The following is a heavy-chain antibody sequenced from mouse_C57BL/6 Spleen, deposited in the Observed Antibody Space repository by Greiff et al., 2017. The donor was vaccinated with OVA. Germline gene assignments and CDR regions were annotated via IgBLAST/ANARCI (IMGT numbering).Heavy chain of an antibody. CDR3: ARSVLRSPFAY. Sequence: VQLQQPGAELVRPGTSVKLSCKASGYTFTSSWMHWVKQRPGQGLEWIGVIDPSDSYTNYNQKFKGKATLTVDTSSSTAYMQLSSLTSEDSAVYYCARSVLRSPFAYWGQGTLVTVSA. V-gene: IGHV1-59*01. D-gene: IGHD1-1*01. CDR2: IDPSDSYT. J-gene: IGHJ3*01. CDR1: GYTFTSSW.